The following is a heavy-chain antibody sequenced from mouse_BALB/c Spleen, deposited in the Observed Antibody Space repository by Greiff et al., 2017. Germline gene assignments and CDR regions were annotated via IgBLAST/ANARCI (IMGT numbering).Heavy chain of an antibody. D-gene: IGHD2-1*01. J-gene: IGHJ2*01. CDR1: GYTFTSYW. CDR2: IDPSDSET. V-gene: IGHV1-69*02. Sequence: VQLQQPGAELVKPGAPVKLSCKASGYTFTSYWMNWVKQRPGRGLEWIGRIDPSDSETHYNQKFKDKATLTVDKSSSTAYIQLSSLTSEDSAVYYCATYGNYFDYWGQGTTLTVSS. CDR3: ATYGNYFDY.